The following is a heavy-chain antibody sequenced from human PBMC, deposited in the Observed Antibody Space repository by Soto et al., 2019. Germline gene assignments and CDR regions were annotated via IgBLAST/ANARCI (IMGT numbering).Heavy chain of an antibody. V-gene: IGHV3-23*01. CDR1: GFTFSSYA. CDR3: AKDRGDIVVVPAAISAFDI. D-gene: IGHD2-2*02. CDR2: ISGSGGST. J-gene: IGHJ3*02. Sequence: GGSLRLSCAASGFTFSSYAMSWVRQAPGKGLEWFSAISGSGGSTYDADSVKGRFTISRDNSKNTLYLQMNSLRAEDTAVYYCAKDRGDIVVVPAAISAFDIWGQGTMVTVSS.